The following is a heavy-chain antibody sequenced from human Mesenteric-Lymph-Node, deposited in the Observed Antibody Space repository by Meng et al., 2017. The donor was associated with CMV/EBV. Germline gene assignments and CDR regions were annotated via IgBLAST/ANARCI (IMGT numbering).Heavy chain of an antibody. Sequence: GESLKISCAASGFTFSSYSMNWVRQAPGKGLEWVSSISSSSSYIYYADSVKGRFTISRDNSKNTLYLQINSLRVEDTALYYCARGFCGSTSCWGWYFDFWGQGTLVTVSS. J-gene: IGHJ4*02. CDR3: ARGFCGSTSCWGWYFDF. CDR2: ISSSSSYI. D-gene: IGHD2-2*01. CDR1: GFTFSSYS. V-gene: IGHV3-21*04.